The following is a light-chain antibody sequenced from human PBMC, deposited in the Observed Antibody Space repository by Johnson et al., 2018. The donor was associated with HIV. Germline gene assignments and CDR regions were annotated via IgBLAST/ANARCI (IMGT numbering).Light chain of an antibody. CDR2: ENN. V-gene: IGLV1-51*02. Sequence: QPPSVSAAPGQKVTISCSGSSSNIGNNYVSWYQQLPGTAPKLLIYENNKRPSGIPDRFSGSKSGTSATLGITGLQTWDEADYYCGTWDSSLRGVFGTGTKVTVL. CDR3: GTWDSSLRGV. J-gene: IGLJ1*01. CDR1: SSNIGNNY.